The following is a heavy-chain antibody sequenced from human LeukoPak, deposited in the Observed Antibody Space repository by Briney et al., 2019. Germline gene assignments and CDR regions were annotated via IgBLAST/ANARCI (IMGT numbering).Heavy chain of an antibody. CDR1: GGSISSVSYS. CDR3: ARLGRWFDY. V-gene: IGHV4-61*02. CDR2: IYTSGST. J-gene: IGHJ4*02. D-gene: IGHD4-23*01. Sequence: SQTLSLTCTVSGGSISSVSYSWSWIRQPAGKGLEWIGRIYTSGSTNYNPSLKSRVTISVDTSKNQFSPKLSSVTAADTAVYYCARLGRWFDYWGQGTLVTVSS.